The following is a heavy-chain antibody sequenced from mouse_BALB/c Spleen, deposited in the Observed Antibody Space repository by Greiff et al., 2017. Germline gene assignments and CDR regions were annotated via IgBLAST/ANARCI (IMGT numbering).Heavy chain of an antibody. V-gene: IGHV1-82*01. Sequence: QVQLQQSGPELVKPGASVKISCKASGYAFSSSWMNWVKQRPGQGLEWIGRIYPGDGDTNYNGKFKGKATLTADKSSSTAYMQLSSLTSVDSAVYFCARSGRYDLLYAMDYWGQGTSVTVSS. CDR1: GYAFSSSW. CDR3: ARSGRYDLLYAMDY. J-gene: IGHJ4*01. CDR2: IYPGDGDT. D-gene: IGHD2-14*01.